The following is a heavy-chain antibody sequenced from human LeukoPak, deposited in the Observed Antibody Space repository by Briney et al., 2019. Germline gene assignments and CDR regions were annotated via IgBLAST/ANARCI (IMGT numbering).Heavy chain of an antibody. CDR1: GGSISSYY. CDR2: AYYSGST. D-gene: IGHD3-10*01. J-gene: IGHJ6*02. V-gene: IGHV4-59*07. Sequence: SDTLSLTCTVPGGSISSYYWNWIRQPPGKALEWLGYAYYSGSTNYNPSLKTRLTISVDTSKAQFSLTLSPVTAADTAIYYCASRSGRNYYGMDVWGQGTTVSVSS. CDR3: ASRSGRNYYGMDV.